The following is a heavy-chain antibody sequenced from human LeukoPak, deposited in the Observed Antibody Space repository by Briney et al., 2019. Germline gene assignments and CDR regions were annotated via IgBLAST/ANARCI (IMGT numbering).Heavy chain of an antibody. CDR1: GGTFSSYA. Sequence: SVKVSCKASGGTFSSYAISWVRQAPGQGLEWMGGIIPIFGTANYAQKFQGRVTITADESTSTAYMELSSLRSEDTAVHYCARDLGYCSSTSCFTHDYWGQGTLVTVSS. V-gene: IGHV1-69*13. CDR3: ARDLGYCSSTSCFTHDY. CDR2: IIPIFGTA. D-gene: IGHD2-2*02. J-gene: IGHJ4*02.